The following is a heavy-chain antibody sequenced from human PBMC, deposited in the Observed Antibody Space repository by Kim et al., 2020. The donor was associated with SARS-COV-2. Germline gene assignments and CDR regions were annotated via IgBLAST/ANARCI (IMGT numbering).Heavy chain of an antibody. Sequence: GGSLRLSCAASGFTFSSYWMHWVRQAPGKGLVWVSRINSDGSSTSYADSVKGRFTISRDNARNTLYLQMNSLRAEDTAVYYCARGDPSERDYDILTGYYSEYYYYGMDVWGQGTTVTVSS. CDR2: INSDGSST. CDR3: ARGDPSERDYDILTGYYSEYYYYGMDV. CDR1: GFTFSSYW. D-gene: IGHD3-9*01. J-gene: IGHJ6*02. V-gene: IGHV3-74*01.